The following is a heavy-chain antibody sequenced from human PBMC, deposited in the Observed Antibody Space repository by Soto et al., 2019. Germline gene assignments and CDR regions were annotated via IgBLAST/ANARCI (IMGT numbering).Heavy chain of an antibody. Sequence: EVQLLASGGGLVQPGGSLRLSCTASGFTFSSYAMTWVRPAPGKGLEWVSSISGSGGRTYYADSVKGRFTISRDNSKNTLYLQMNSLRADNTAVYYCATGDNFDLWGTFHCFDPWGQATLVTASS. V-gene: IGHV3-23*01. J-gene: IGHJ5*02. CDR3: ATGDNFDLWGTFHCFDP. CDR2: ISGSGGRT. CDR1: GFTFSSYA. D-gene: IGHD3-16*01.